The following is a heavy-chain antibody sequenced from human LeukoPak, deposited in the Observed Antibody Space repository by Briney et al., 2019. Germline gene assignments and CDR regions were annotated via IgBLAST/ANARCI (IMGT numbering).Heavy chain of an antibody. CDR2: IYTSGST. CDR1: GGSISSYY. CDR3: ARGTYSSSWLSFDY. Sequence: SETLSLTCTVSGGSISSYYWSWIRQPAGKGLEWIGRIYTSGSTNYNPSLKSRVTMSVDTSKNQFSLKLSSVTAADTAVYYCARGTYSSSWLSFDYWGQGTLVTVSS. J-gene: IGHJ4*02. V-gene: IGHV4-4*07. D-gene: IGHD6-13*01.